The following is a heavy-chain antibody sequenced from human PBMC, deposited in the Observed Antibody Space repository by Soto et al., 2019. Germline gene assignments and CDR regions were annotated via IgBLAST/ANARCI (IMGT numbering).Heavy chain of an antibody. J-gene: IGHJ6*02. CDR1: GDSVSSNSAA. CDR3: ARDRQTGTTGPYYYGMDV. CDR2: TYYRSKWYN. D-gene: IGHD1-7*01. Sequence: TLSLTCAISGDSVSSNSAAWNWIRQSPSRGLEWLGRTYYRSKWYNDYAVSVKSRITINPDTSKNQFSLQLNSVTPEDTAVYYCARDRQTGTTGPYYYGMDVWGQGTTVTVSS. V-gene: IGHV6-1*01.